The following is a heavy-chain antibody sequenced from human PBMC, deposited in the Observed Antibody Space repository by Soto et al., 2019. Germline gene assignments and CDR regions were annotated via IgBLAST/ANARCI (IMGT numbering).Heavy chain of an antibody. CDR2: IYYSGSGST. CDR1: GGSISNYY. CDR3: ARQGPSGYDAMGY. D-gene: IGHD5-12*01. Sequence: QVQLQESGPGLVKPSETLSLTCSVSGGSISNYYWSWIRQPPGKGLEWIGYIYYSGSGSTNYNPSLKSRVTISVATSKNQFSLKLYSVTAADTAVYYCARQGPSGYDAMGYWGQGTLVTVSS. J-gene: IGHJ4*02. V-gene: IGHV4-59*08.